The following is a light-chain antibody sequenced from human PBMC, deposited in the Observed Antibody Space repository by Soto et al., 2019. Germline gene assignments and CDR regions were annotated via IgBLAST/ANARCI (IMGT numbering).Light chain of an antibody. V-gene: IGLV2-8*01. CDR2: EVS. Sequence: QSALTQPPSASGSPGQSVTISCTGTSSDVGGYNYVSWYQQHPGKAPKLMIYEVSKRPSGVPDRFSGSKSGNTASLTVSGLQAEDEGDYYCSSYAGSNNPHVFGTGTKLTVL. CDR3: SSYAGSNNPHV. CDR1: SSDVGGYNY. J-gene: IGLJ1*01.